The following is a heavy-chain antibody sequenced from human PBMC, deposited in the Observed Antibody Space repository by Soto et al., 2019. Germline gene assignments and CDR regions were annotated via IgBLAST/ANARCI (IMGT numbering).Heavy chain of an antibody. V-gene: IGHV3-7*01. CDR3: ARVDTIFGVPWFDP. Sequence: GGSLRLSCAASGFTFSSYWMSWVRQAPGKGLEWVANIKQDGSEKYYVDSVKGRFTISRDNAKNSLYLQMNSLRAEDTAVYYCARVDTIFGVPWFDPWGQGTRVTVSS. D-gene: IGHD3-3*01. CDR2: IKQDGSEK. J-gene: IGHJ5*02. CDR1: GFTFSSYW.